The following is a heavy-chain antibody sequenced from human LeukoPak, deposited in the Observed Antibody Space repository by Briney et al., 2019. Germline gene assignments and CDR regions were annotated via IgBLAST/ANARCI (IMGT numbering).Heavy chain of an antibody. CDR3: ARFRYSVSVKGFDY. D-gene: IGHD2-15*01. CDR2: VYDTGRT. V-gene: IGHV4-59*08. Sequence: SETLSLTCGVSGDSMSGYCWSWIRQPPGKGLEWIGFVYDTGRTTYPAKTNYNPSLAGRVTISVDTSKNQFSLKLSSVTAADTAVYYCARFRYSVSVKGFDYWGQGTLVTVSS. CDR1: GDSMSGYC. J-gene: IGHJ4*02.